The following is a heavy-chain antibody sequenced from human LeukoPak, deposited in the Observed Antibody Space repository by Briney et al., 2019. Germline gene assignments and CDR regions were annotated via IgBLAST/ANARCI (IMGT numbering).Heavy chain of an antibody. J-gene: IGHJ4*02. CDR1: GYTFTGYY. CDR2: INPDTGGA. D-gene: IGHD3-10*01. V-gene: IGHV1-2*02. Sequence: ASVKVSCKTSGYTFTGYYINWVRQAPGQGLEWLGWINPDTGGASYARKFQGRVTMTRDTSISTAYMEVSRLRSDDTAVYYCARDGPAQMVDFDYWGQGTLVTVSS. CDR3: ARDGPAQMVDFDY.